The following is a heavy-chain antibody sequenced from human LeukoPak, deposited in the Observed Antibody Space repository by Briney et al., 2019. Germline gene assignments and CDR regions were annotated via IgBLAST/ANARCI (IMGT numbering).Heavy chain of an antibody. V-gene: IGHV4-34*01. CDR1: GGSFSGYY. Sequence: SETLSLTCAVYGGSFSGYYWSWIRQPPGKGLEWVGEINHSGSTNYNPSLKSRVTISVDTAKNQFSLKLSSVTAADTAVYYCARHRRWLQLIGFWVDAFDIWGQGTMVTVSS. J-gene: IGHJ3*02. D-gene: IGHD5-24*01. CDR2: INHSGST. CDR3: ARHRRWLQLIGFWVDAFDI.